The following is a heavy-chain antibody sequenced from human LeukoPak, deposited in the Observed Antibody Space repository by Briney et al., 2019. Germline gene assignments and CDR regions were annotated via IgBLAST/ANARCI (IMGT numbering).Heavy chain of an antibody. CDR3: ASNVDIVATIPNYYYYYYMDV. V-gene: IGHV1-69*06. CDR2: IIPIFGTA. D-gene: IGHD5-12*01. J-gene: IGHJ6*03. Sequence: ASVKVSCKASGGTFSSYAISWVRQAPGQGLEWMGGIIPIFGTANYAQKFQGRVTITADKSTSTAYMELSSLRSEDTAVYYCASNVDIVATIPNYYYYYYMDVWGKGTTVTVSS. CDR1: GGTFSSYA.